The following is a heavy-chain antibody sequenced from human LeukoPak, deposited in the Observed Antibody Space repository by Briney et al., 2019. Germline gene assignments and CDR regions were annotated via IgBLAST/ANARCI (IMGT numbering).Heavy chain of an antibody. CDR3: ARLDTAMDYSAFDI. CDR2: ISGSGDST. CDR1: GFTFSSYG. D-gene: IGHD5-18*01. V-gene: IGHV3-23*01. Sequence: PGGSLRLSCAASGFTFSSYGMHWVRQAPGKGLEWVSGISGSGDSTYYADSVKGRFTISRDNSKNTLYLQMNSLRAEDTAVYYCARLDTAMDYSAFDIWGQGTMVTVSS. J-gene: IGHJ3*02.